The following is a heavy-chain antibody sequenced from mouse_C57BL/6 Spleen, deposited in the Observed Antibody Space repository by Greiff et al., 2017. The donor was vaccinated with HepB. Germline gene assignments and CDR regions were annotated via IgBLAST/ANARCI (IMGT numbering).Heavy chain of an antibody. V-gene: IGHV1-39*01. CDR3: ARGGSYGYDGGAWFAY. J-gene: IGHJ3*01. Sequence: VQLQQSGPELVKPGASVKISCKASGYSFTDYNMNWVKQSNGKSLEWIGVINPNYGTTSYNQKFKGKATLTVDQSSSTAYMQLNSLTSEDSAVYDGARGGSYGYDGGAWFAYWGQGTLVTVSA. CDR1: GYSFTDYN. CDR2: INPNYGTT. D-gene: IGHD2-2*01.